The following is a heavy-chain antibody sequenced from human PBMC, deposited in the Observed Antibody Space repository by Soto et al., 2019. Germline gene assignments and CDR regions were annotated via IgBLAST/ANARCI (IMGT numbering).Heavy chain of an antibody. Sequence: QVQLVQSGAEVKKPGASVKVSCKASGYTFTSYGISWVRQAPGQGLEWMGWISAYNGNTNYAQKLQGRVTMTTDTSTSTGYMEVRSLRSDDTAVYYCAGPMGWCSGGSCLYYYYGMDVWGQGTTVTVSS. D-gene: IGHD2-15*01. CDR1: GYTFTSYG. CDR3: AGPMGWCSGGSCLYYYYGMDV. J-gene: IGHJ6*02. CDR2: ISAYNGNT. V-gene: IGHV1-18*01.